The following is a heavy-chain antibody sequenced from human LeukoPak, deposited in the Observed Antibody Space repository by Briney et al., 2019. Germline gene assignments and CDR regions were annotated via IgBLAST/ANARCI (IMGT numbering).Heavy chain of an antibody. Sequence: ASVKVSCKASGYTFTSYAMNWVRQAPGQGLEWMGLINTNTGNPTYAQGFTGRFVFSLDTSVSTAYLQISSLKAEDTAVYYCARVPTPYSSSGWYDYWGQGTLVTVSS. J-gene: IGHJ4*02. CDR2: INTNTGNP. CDR1: GYTFTSYA. V-gene: IGHV7-4-1*02. CDR3: ARVPTPYSSSGWYDY. D-gene: IGHD6-19*01.